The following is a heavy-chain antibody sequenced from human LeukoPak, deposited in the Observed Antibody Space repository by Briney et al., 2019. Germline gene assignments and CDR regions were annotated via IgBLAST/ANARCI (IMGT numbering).Heavy chain of an antibody. CDR1: GGSISGYF. Sequence: SGTLSLTCTVSGGSISGYFWSWIRQPPGKGLEWIGYTYYSGDTNYNPSLKSRFTISVDSSKNQFSLDLSSVTAADTAVYYCARSSSSRNDGLFDYWGQGTLVTVSS. J-gene: IGHJ4*02. CDR3: ARSSSSRNDGLFDY. CDR2: TYYSGDT. D-gene: IGHD6-6*01. V-gene: IGHV4-59*01.